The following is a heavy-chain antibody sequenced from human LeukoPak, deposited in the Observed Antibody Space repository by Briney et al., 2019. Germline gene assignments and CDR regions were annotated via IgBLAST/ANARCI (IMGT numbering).Heavy chain of an antibody. CDR3: AKDGWNDIPDY. Sequence: GGSLRLSCAASGFTFSSYAMSWVRQTPGKGLEWVSGIVGSGGITYYADSVKGRFTISRDNSKKTLYLQMNGLRAEDTAVYYCAKDGWNDIPDYWGQGTLVTVSS. V-gene: IGHV3-23*01. CDR2: IVGSGGIT. D-gene: IGHD1-1*01. CDR1: GFTFSSYA. J-gene: IGHJ4*02.